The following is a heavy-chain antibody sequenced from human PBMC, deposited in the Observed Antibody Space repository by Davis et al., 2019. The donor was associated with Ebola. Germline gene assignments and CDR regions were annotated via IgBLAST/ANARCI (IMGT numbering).Heavy chain of an antibody. CDR2: IYYSGST. CDR1: GGSFSGYY. CDR3: ARVGCGGDCYGDDDAFDI. V-gene: IGHV4-59*08. J-gene: IGHJ3*02. Sequence: PSETLSLTCAVYGGSFSGYYWSWIRQPPGKGLEWIGYIYYSGSTNYNPSLKSRVTISVDTSKNQFSLKLSSVTAADTAVYYCARVGCGGDCYGDDDAFDIWGQGTMVTVSS. D-gene: IGHD2-21*02.